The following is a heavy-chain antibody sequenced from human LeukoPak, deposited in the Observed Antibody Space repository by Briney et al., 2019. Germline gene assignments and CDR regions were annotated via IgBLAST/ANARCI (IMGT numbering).Heavy chain of an antibody. Sequence: SGTLSLTCAVSGGSIRNNNWWSWVRQPPGKGLEWIGETFHSGHTNYNPSLKSRVAISVDTSKNQFSLKLSSVTAADTAVYYCARDPSTYGYVYGMDVWGQGTTVTVSS. CDR1: GGSIRNNNW. J-gene: IGHJ6*02. CDR2: TFHSGHT. D-gene: IGHD5-18*01. CDR3: ARDPSTYGYVYGMDV. V-gene: IGHV4-4*02.